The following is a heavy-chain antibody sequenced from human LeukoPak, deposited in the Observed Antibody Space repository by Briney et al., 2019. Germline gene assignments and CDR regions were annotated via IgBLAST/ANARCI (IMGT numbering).Heavy chain of an antibody. D-gene: IGHD2-21*01. CDR3: ARGHRNYYGMDV. CDR1: GGSVSSGGYC. Sequence: SEAVDLTCAVSGGSVSSGGYCWSWIRQPPGKGLEWIGYIYHSGSTYYNPSLKSRVTISVDRSKNQFSLKLSSVTAADTAVYYCARGHRNYYGMDVWGQGTTVTVSS. CDR2: IYHSGST. J-gene: IGHJ6*02. V-gene: IGHV4-30-2*01.